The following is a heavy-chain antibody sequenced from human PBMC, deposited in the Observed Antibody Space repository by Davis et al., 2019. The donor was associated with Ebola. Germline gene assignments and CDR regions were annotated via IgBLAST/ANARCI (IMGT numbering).Heavy chain of an antibody. CDR2: IYPGDSDT. CDR1: GDSFTNYW. CDR3: ARLAVNYGSGYTLNEAFDI. J-gene: IGHJ3*02. Sequence: PGGSLRLSCKASGDSFTNYWIAWVRQMPGTGLEWMGIIYPGDSDTTYSPSFQGRVTISADKSLTAAYLQWSSLTASDPATYYCARLAVNYGSGYTLNEAFDIWGQGTMVTVSS. D-gene: IGHD3-22*01. V-gene: IGHV5-51*01.